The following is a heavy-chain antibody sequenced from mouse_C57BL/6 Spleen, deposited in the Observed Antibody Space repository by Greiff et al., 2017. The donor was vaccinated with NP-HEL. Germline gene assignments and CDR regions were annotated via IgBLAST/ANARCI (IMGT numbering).Heavy chain of an antibody. CDR3: ARPYYSSSSVFAY. Sequence: QVQLQQSGAELVKPGASVKLSCKASGYTFTSYWMHWVKQRPGQGLEWIGMIHPNSGSTNYNEKFKSQATLTVDKSSSTAYMQLSSLTSEDSAVYYCARPYYSSSSVFAYWGQGTLVTVSA. V-gene: IGHV1-64*01. CDR2: IHPNSGST. D-gene: IGHD2-12*01. CDR1: GYTFTSYW. J-gene: IGHJ3*01.